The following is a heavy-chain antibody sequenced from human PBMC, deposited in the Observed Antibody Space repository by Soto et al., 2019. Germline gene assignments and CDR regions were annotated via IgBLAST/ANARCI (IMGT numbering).Heavy chain of an antibody. D-gene: IGHD5-12*01. V-gene: IGHV3-74*01. J-gene: IGHJ4*02. Sequence: EVQLVESGGDLVQPGGSLRLSCAASVFSFSIFWMHWVRQAPGKGLVWVSSINGGGSSAYYADSVKGRFTFSRDNAKNTVYLQMNSLRAEDTAVYYCTRGGGYSGYDPFDYWGQGTLVTVSS. CDR1: VFSFSIFW. CDR2: INGGGSSA. CDR3: TRGGGYSGYDPFDY.